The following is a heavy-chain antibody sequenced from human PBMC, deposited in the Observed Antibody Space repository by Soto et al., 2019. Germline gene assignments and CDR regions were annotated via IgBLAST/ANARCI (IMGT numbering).Heavy chain of an antibody. CDR1: GFTFSSYA. V-gene: IGHV3-30-3*01. Sequence: GGSLRLSCAASGFTFSSYAMHWVRQAPGKGLEWVAVISYDGSNKYYADSVKGRFTISRDNSKNTLYLQMNSLRAEDTAVYYCARGDIAAAGNYYYYGMDVWGQGTTVTVSS. CDR3: ARGDIAAAGNYYYYGMDV. D-gene: IGHD6-13*01. J-gene: IGHJ6*02. CDR2: ISYDGSNK.